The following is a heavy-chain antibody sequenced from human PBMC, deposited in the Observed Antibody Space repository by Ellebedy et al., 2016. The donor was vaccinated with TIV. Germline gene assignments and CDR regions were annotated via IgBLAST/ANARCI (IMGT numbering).Heavy chain of an antibody. Sequence: SVKVSXXSSGGTFSSYAISWVRQAPGQGLEWMGGIVPLSGIANYAQKFQGRVTITADESTSTAYMELSSLRSEDTALYYCARADGSGKMFEYWGQGTLVTVSS. D-gene: IGHD3-10*01. CDR2: IVPLSGIA. V-gene: IGHV1-69*13. CDR3: ARADGSGKMFEY. CDR1: GGTFSSYA. J-gene: IGHJ4*02.